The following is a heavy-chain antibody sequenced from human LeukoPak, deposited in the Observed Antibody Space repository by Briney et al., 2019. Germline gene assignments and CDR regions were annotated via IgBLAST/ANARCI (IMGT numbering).Heavy chain of an antibody. CDR1: GVTFSGYS. CDR3: ARDRSSGYDDAFDI. V-gene: IGHV3-21*01. CDR2: ISSSSSYI. Sequence: GGSLRLSCAASGVTFSGYSMNWVRQAPGKGLEWVSSISSSSSYIYYADSVKGRFTISRDNAKNSLYLQMNSLRAEDTAVYYCARDRSSGYDDAFDIWGQGTMVTVSS. D-gene: IGHD5-12*01. J-gene: IGHJ3*02.